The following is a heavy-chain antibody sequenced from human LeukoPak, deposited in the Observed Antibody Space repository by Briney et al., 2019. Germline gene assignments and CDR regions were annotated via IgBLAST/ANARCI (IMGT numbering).Heavy chain of an antibody. Sequence: GGSLRLSCAASGFTFTSYTMNWVRQAPGRGLEWISYIMRTADVTSYADSVEGRFTISRDDAKNSLYLQMNSLRAEDTAVYYCVRDWTYAFDLWGQGTMVTVSS. CDR1: GFTFTSYT. V-gene: IGHV3-48*01. CDR3: VRDWTYAFDL. D-gene: IGHD3/OR15-3a*01. CDR2: IMRTADVT. J-gene: IGHJ3*01.